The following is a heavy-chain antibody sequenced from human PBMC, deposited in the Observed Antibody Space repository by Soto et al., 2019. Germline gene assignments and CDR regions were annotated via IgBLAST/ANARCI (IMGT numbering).Heavy chain of an antibody. J-gene: IGHJ5*02. V-gene: IGHV4-31*03. CDR3: ARKTIAENWFDP. Sequence: SETLSLTCTVSGVSISSGGYYWLWLRQHPGKGLEWIGYIYYSGSTYYNPSLKSRVTISVDTSKNQFSLKLSSVTAADTAVYYCARKTIAENWFDPWGQGTLVTVSS. D-gene: IGHD6-13*01. CDR2: IYYSGST. CDR1: GVSISSGGYY.